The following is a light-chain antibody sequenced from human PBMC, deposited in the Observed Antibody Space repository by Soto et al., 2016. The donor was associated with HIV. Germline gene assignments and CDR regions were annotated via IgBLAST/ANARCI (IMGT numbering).Light chain of an antibody. CDR1: KLGDKY. J-gene: IGLJ2*01. CDR3: QAWDTNTGV. V-gene: IGLV3-1*01. Sequence: SYELTQPPSVSVSPGQTATITCSGDKLGDKYVCWYQQKPGQSPALLIYQDTIRPSGIPERFSGSISGNTATLAISGTQAMDEADHYCQAWDTNTGVFGGGTELTVL. CDR2: QDT.